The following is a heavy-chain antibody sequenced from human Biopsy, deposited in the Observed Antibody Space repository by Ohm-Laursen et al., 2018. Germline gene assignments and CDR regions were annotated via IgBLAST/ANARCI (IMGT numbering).Heavy chain of an antibody. CDR3: VGRPWPNAFDI. CDR1: GDSINNYY. V-gene: IGHV4-4*07. D-gene: IGHD5-12*01. J-gene: IGHJ3*02. Sequence: TLSLTCTVSGDSINNYYWSWIRQPAGKGLEWIGRIYTSGSPNYNLSLESRVTMSVDTSKNQFSLNLRSVTAADTAVYYCVGRPWPNAFDIWGQGTMVTVSS. CDR2: IYTSGSP.